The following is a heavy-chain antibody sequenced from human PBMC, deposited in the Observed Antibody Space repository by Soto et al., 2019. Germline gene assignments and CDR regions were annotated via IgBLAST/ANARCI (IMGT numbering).Heavy chain of an antibody. J-gene: IGHJ4*02. Sequence: SETLSLTCSVSGGSISGSYWSWIRQSPGKGLEWLGYDYYTGSTNYSPSLRSRVSISVDTSKNEFSLRLSSVTAADTAVYFCARSVAVPGARIDYWGQGTQVTVSS. CDR1: GGSISGSY. CDR3: ARSVAVPGARIDY. V-gene: IGHV4-59*01. D-gene: IGHD6-19*01. CDR2: DYYTGST.